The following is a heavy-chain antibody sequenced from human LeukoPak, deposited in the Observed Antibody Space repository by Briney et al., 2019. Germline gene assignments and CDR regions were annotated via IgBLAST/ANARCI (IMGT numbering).Heavy chain of an antibody. CDR2: IYYSGST. J-gene: IGHJ4*02. V-gene: IGHV4-59*01. CDR3: ARDGYSSGWYVFDY. D-gene: IGHD6-19*01. CDR1: GGSISSYY. Sequence: SETLSLTCTVSGGSISSYYWSWIRQPPGKGLEWIGYIYYSGSTNYNPSHKSRVTISVDTSKNQFSLKLSSVTAADTAVYYCARDGYSSGWYVFDYWGQGTLVTVSS.